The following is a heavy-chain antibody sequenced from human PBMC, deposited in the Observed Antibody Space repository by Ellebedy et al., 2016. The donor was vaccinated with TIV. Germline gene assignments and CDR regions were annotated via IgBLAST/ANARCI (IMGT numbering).Heavy chain of an antibody. J-gene: IGHJ4*02. D-gene: IGHD6-25*01. V-gene: IGHV3-23*01. Sequence: ETLSLTXTVSGGPISSNSYWGWIRQPPGKGLEWVSVILDGNRATYYADSVKGRFTISRDDSQSTLYLQMNSLRAEDTAIYYCAKESAKRLFDFDYWGRGTLVTVSS. CDR1: GGPISSNS. CDR2: ILDGNRAT. CDR3: AKESAKRLFDFDY.